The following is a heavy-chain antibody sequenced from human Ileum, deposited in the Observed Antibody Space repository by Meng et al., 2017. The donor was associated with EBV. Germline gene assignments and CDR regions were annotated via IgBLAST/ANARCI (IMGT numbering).Heavy chain of an antibody. CDR3: ASGRDYAWHS. CDR1: GGSISSSDW. V-gene: IGHV4-4*02. CDR2: IYRGGGT. Sequence: QAPRRGAGPGLVKPSGTLSRTCAVSGGSISSSDWWSWVRQPPGKGLEWIGEIYRGGGTNYNASLKSRVTISVDTSKNHFSLKLNSVTAADTAVYYCASGRDYAWHSWGRGTLVTVSS. J-gene: IGHJ4*02. D-gene: IGHD4-17*01.